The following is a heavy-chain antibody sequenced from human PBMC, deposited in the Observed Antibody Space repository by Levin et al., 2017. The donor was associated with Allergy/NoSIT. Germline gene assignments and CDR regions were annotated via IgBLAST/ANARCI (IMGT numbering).Heavy chain of an antibody. CDR3: AKVVISSSSLDGVDY. J-gene: IGHJ4*02. D-gene: IGHD6-6*01. V-gene: IGHV3-23*01. CDR2: ISGSGGST. Sequence: RAGGSLRLSCAASGFTFSSYAMSWVRQAPGKGLEWVSAISGSGGSTYYADSVKGRFTISRDNSKNTLYLQMNSLRAEDTAVYYCAKVVISSSSLDGVDYWGQGTLVTVSS. CDR1: GFTFSSYA.